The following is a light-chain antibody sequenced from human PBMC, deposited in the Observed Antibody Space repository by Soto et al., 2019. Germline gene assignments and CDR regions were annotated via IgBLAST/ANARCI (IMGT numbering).Light chain of an antibody. CDR3: SSYTTTFTLV. CDR2: DVN. Sequence: QSALTQPASVSGSPGQSITISCTGTNRDIGAYDYVSWYQQHPGKAPKLMIWDVNNRPSGVSSRFSGSKSGNTASLTISGLQADDEADYYCSSYTTTFTLVFGGGTKVTVL. J-gene: IGLJ2*01. CDR1: NRDIGAYDY. V-gene: IGLV2-14*01.